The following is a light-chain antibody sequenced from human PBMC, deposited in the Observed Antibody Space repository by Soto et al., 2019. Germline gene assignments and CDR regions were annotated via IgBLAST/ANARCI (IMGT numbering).Light chain of an antibody. J-gene: IGLJ3*02. Sequence: QSALTQPPSATGSPGQSVTISCTGTSSDDSAYKYVSWYQQYPGKAPKLMIYEVTKRPSGVPDRFSGSKSGNTASLTVSGLQAEDEADYYCTSYVGNDIWVFGGGTKLTVL. CDR1: SSDDSAYKY. V-gene: IGLV2-8*01. CDR3: TSYVGNDIWV. CDR2: EVT.